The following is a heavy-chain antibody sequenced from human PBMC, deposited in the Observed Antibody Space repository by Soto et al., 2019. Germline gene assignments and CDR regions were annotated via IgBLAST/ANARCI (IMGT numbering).Heavy chain of an antibody. J-gene: IGHJ4*02. CDR2: IRSKAYGGTT. CDR1: GFTFGDYA. Sequence: PGGSLRLSCTASGFTFGDYAMIWFRQAPGKGLEWVGFIRSKAYGGTTEYAASVKGRFTISRDDSKSIAYLQMNSLKTEDTAVYYCTRVYGDYNRYWGQGTLVTVSS. V-gene: IGHV3-49*03. D-gene: IGHD4-17*01. CDR3: TRVYGDYNRY.